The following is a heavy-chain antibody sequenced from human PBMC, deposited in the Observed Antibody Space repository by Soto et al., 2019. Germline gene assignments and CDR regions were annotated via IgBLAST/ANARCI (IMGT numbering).Heavy chain of an antibody. J-gene: IGHJ4*02. CDR3: AIVSGYSYGGVDY. CDR2: IDPSGGST. CDR1: GYTFTSYY. D-gene: IGHD5-18*01. V-gene: IGHV1-46*01. Sequence: QVQLVKSGAEVKKPGASVKVSCKASGYTFTSYYMHWVRQAPGQGLEWMGIIDPSGGSTTYAQKCQRGAATTRGTSTSPALTQLTSLSSDATVVHCCAIVSGYSYGGVDYWGRGTLVTVSS.